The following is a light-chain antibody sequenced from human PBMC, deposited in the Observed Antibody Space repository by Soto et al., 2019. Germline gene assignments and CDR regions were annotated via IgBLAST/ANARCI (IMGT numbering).Light chain of an antibody. CDR3: QQRSIWPLT. V-gene: IGKV3-11*01. CDR2: DAS. Sequence: EVVLTQSPATLSLSPGDRATLCCMASQSVSSYFAWYQQKPGQAPRLLIYDASNRATGIPARFSGSGSGTDFTLTISSLEAEDFAVYYCQQRSIWPLTFGQGTRLEIK. CDR1: QSVSSY. J-gene: IGKJ5*01.